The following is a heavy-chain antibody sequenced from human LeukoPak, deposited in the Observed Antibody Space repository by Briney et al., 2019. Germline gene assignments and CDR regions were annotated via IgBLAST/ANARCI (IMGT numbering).Heavy chain of an antibody. CDR2: INAGNGNT. Sequence: GASVTVSCKASGYTFTSYAMHWVRQAPGQRLEWMGWINAGNGNTKYSQKFQGRVTITRDTSASTAYMELSSLRSEDTAVYYCASSKPYGDYPGRWFDPWGQGTLVTVSS. D-gene: IGHD4-17*01. CDR1: GYTFTSYA. V-gene: IGHV1-3*01. CDR3: ASSKPYGDYPGRWFDP. J-gene: IGHJ5*02.